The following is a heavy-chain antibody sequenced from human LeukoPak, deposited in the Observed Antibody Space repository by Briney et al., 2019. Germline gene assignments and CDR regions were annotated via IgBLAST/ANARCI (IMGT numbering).Heavy chain of an antibody. V-gene: IGHV4-4*07. Sequence: SETLSLTCTVSGGSISGYYWNWIRQPAGKGLHWVGRIFSSGGTNYNPSLQSRVTMSVDTPKNQFSLKLSSVTAADTAVYYCARGGHSGNDYWGQGTLVTVSS. CDR3: ARGGHSGNDY. CDR2: IFSSGGT. D-gene: IGHD5-12*01. CDR1: GGSISGYY. J-gene: IGHJ4*02.